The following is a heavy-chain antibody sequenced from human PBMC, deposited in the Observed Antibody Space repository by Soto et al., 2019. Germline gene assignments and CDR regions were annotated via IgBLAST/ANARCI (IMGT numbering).Heavy chain of an antibody. CDR2: IYNTVST. J-gene: IGHJ4*02. Sequence: QVQLQESGPGLVKPSETLSLTCTVSGDSISNSYWSWIRQSPGKGLEWIAFIYNTVSTNYNPALKXXVXLSVDTSKNQFYLKLASVTAADTAVYYCARGPPFDYWGQGSLVTVSS. V-gene: IGHV4-59*01. CDR1: GDSISNSY. CDR3: ARGPPFDY.